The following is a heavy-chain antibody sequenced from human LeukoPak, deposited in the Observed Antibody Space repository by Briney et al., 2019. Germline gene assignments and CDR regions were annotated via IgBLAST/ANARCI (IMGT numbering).Heavy chain of an antibody. Sequence: GGSLRLSCAASGFTFSSYGMHWVRQAPGKGLEWVAFIRHDGSNKYYADSVKGRFTISRDNSKNTLYLQMNSLRAEDTAVYYCAKDRVYQSWSGYYLFDYWGQGTLVTVSS. J-gene: IGHJ4*02. D-gene: IGHD3-3*01. CDR3: AKDRVYQSWSGYYLFDY. CDR1: GFTFSSYG. V-gene: IGHV3-30*02. CDR2: IRHDGSNK.